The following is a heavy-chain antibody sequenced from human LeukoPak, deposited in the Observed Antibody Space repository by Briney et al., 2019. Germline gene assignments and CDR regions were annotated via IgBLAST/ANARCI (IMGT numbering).Heavy chain of an antibody. Sequence: ASVKVSCKASGGTFSSYAISWVRQAPGQGLEWMGGIIPIFGTANYAQKFQGRVTITTDESTSTAYMELSSLRSEDTAVYYCARGLTNSLDAFDIWGQGTMVTVSS. CDR2: IIPIFGTA. D-gene: IGHD4-23*01. J-gene: IGHJ3*02. V-gene: IGHV1-69*05. CDR3: ARGLTNSLDAFDI. CDR1: GGTFSSYA.